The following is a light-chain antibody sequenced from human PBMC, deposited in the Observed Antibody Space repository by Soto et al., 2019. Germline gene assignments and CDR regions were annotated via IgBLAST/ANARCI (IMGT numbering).Light chain of an antibody. CDR2: AAS. Sequence: DIPMTQSPSSLSASVGDRVTITCRASQTIGNHLNWYQQKPGKAPILLIYAASTLQSGVPSRFSGSGSGTVFILTINSLQPEDFASYYCQQSGDTPPWTFGQGTKVEIK. J-gene: IGKJ1*01. CDR1: QTIGNH. V-gene: IGKV1-39*01. CDR3: QQSGDTPPWT.